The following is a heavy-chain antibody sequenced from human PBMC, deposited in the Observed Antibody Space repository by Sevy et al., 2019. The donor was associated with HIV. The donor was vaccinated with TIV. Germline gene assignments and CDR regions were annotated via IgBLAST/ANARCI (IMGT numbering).Heavy chain of an antibody. CDR1: GFTFSSYS. J-gene: IGHJ4*02. CDR3: ARQVITFGGVIVPNFDY. D-gene: IGHD3-16*02. CDR2: ISSSSSYI. V-gene: IGHV3-21*01. Sequence: LGGSLRLSCAASGFTFSSYSMNWVRQAPGKGLEWVSSISSSSSYIYYADSVKGRFTISRDNAKNSLYLQMNSLRAEDTAVYYCARQVITFGGVIVPNFDYWGQGTLVTVSS.